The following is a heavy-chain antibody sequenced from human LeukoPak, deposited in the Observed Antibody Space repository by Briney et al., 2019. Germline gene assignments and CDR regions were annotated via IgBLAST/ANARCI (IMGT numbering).Heavy chain of an antibody. V-gene: IGHV4-59*01. Sequence: SETLSLTCTVSGGSISSYYWSWIRQPPGKGLEWIGYIYYSGSTNYNPSLKSRVTISVDTSKNQFSLKLSSVTAADTAVYYCARVEWGTVTTFDAFDIWGQGTMVTVSS. D-gene: IGHD4-11*01. CDR2: IYYSGST. CDR1: GGSISSYY. CDR3: ARVEWGTVTTFDAFDI. J-gene: IGHJ3*02.